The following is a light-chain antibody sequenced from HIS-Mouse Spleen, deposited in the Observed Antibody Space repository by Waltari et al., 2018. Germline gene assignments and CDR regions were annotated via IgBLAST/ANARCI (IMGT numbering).Light chain of an antibody. Sequence: ELVMTQSPATLSVSPGDRATLSCRASQSVSSNLAWYQQKPGQAPRLLIYGASTRATGIPARFSGSGSGTEFTLTISSLQSEDFAVYYCQQYNNWRWTFGQGTKVEIK. CDR1: QSVSSN. V-gene: IGKV3-15*01. CDR3: QQYNNWRWT. CDR2: GAS. J-gene: IGKJ1*01.